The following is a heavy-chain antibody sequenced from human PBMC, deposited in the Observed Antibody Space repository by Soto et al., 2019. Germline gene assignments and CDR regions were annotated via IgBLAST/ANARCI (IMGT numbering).Heavy chain of an antibody. J-gene: IGHJ4*02. D-gene: IGHD2-21*02. CDR1: GGSISSFY. CDR3: ARAPAYCGGDCFYFDY. Sequence: QVQLQESGPGLMKPSETLSLTCSVSGGSISSFYWSWIRQPPGKGLEWIGFIYKSGITNYNPSLKSRVTISVDMSKDQFSLKLRSVTAADTAVYYCARAPAYCGGDCFYFDYWGQGTLVTVSS. V-gene: IGHV4-59*01. CDR2: IYKSGIT.